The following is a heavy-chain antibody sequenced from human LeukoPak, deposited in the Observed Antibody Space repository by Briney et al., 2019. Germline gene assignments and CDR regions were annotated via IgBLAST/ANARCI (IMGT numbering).Heavy chain of an antibody. CDR1: GYTFTSYY. CDR3: ARSEQQLVFDY. CDR2: INPSGGST. V-gene: IGHV1-46*01. D-gene: IGHD6-13*01. Sequence: ASVKVSCKASGYTFTSYYMHWVRPAPGQGLEWMGIINPSGGSTSYAQKFQGRVTMTRDTSTSTVYMELSSLRSEDTAVYYCARSEQQLVFDYWGQGTLVTVSS. J-gene: IGHJ4*02.